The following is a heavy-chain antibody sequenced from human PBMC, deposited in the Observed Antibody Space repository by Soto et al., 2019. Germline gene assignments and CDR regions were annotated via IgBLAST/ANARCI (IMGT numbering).Heavy chain of an antibody. J-gene: IGHJ4*02. CDR1: GGSISSYY. V-gene: IGHV4-59*01. CDR3: ARAEVATTEFDY. CDR2: FYYSGRT. Sequence: SETLSLTCTVSGGSISSYYWSWIRQPPGKGLEGIGFFYYSGRTNYNPSLKSRVTISVDTSKNQFSLKLSSVTAADTAVYYCARAEVATTEFDYWGQGTLVTVSS. D-gene: IGHD5-12*01.